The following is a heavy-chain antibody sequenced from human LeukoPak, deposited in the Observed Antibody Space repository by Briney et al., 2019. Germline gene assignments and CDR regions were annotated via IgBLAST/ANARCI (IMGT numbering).Heavy chain of an antibody. V-gene: IGHV1-18*01. Sequence: ASVKVSCRASGYLFSDYHFNWVRQTPAQGLEWMGRISGYNGKRTVVEKFHDRITMTTDTSTNTAYMELRSLRSDDTAVYFCARASRVGPDREEGYWGQGTLVTVSS. D-gene: IGHD1-26*01. CDR2: ISGYNGKR. CDR3: ARASRVGPDREEGY. CDR1: GYLFSDYH. J-gene: IGHJ4*02.